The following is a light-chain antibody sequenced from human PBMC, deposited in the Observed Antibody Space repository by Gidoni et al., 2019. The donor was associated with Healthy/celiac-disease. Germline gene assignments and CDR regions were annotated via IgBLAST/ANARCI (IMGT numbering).Light chain of an antibody. J-gene: IGKJ2*01. CDR3: QQYYGYPHT. CDR1: PGISSY. Sequence: AIRMTQSPPSFSAATGDRVTITCRARPGISSYLAWYQQTPEKAPKLLICAASTLQGGVPSRFSGSGSRTDFTLTISCLQSEDFATYYCQQYYGYPHTFGQGTKLEIK. CDR2: AAS. V-gene: IGKV1-8*01.